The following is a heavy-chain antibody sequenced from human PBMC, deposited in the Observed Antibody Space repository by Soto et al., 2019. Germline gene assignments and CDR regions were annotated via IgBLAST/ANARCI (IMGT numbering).Heavy chain of an antibody. CDR2: IWYDGSNK. D-gene: IGHD2-8*01. V-gene: IGHV3-33*01. J-gene: IGHJ4*02. CDR3: ARMYEGYFDY. CDR1: GFTFSSYG. Sequence: QVQLVESGGGVVQPGRSLRLSCAASGFTFSSYGMHWVRQAPGKGLEWVAVIWYDGSNKYYADSVKGRFTISRDNSKNALYLQMISLRAEDTAVYYCARMYEGYFDYRGQGTLVTVSS.